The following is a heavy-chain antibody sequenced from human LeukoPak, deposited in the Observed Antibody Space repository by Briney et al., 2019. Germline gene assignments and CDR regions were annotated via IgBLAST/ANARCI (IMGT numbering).Heavy chain of an antibody. V-gene: IGHV1-69*05. CDR1: GGTFSSYA. CDR3: ARGLVGAATLPTYYFDY. Sequence: ASVKVSCKASGGTFSSYAISWVRQAPGQGLEWMGGIIPIFGTANYAQKFQGRVTITTDESTSTAYMELSSLRSEDTAVYYCARGLVGAATLPTYYFDYWGQGTLVTVSS. D-gene: IGHD1-26*01. J-gene: IGHJ4*02. CDR2: IIPIFGTA.